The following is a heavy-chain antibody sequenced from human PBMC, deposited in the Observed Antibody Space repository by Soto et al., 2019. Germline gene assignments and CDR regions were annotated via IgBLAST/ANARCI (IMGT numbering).Heavy chain of an antibody. CDR3: AKEEVVVTSVPAPYYFDY. D-gene: IGHD2-21*02. CDR2: ISPSAGST. Sequence: EVQLLESGGCLVQPGGSLRLSCAASGFSFRDYFMSWVRQAPGKGLEWVSAISPSAGSTYYADSVKGRFTISRDNSKNTLYLQVNSLRAEDTAVYYCAKEEVVVTSVPAPYYFDYWGQGVLVAVSS. CDR1: GFSFRDYF. J-gene: IGHJ4*02. V-gene: IGHV3-23*01.